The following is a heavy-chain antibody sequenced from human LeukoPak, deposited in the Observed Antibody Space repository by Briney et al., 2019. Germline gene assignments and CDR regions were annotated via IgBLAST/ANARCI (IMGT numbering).Heavy chain of an antibody. CDR1: GFSLSTSGVG. CDR2: IYWDDDK. CDR3: AHRRAMITFGGVIGYLDY. D-gene: IGHD3-16*01. J-gene: IGHJ4*02. V-gene: IGHV2-5*02. Sequence: SGPTLVNPTQTLTLTCTFSGFSLSTSGVGVGWIRQPPGKALEWLALIYWDDDKRYSPSLKSRLTITKDTSKNQVVLTMTNMDPVDTATYYCAHRRAMITFGGVIGYLDYWGQGTLVTVSS.